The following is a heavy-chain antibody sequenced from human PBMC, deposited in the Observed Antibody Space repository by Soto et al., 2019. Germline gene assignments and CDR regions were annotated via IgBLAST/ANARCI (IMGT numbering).Heavy chain of an antibody. J-gene: IGHJ4*02. CDR1: GESISRSSYY. Sequence: SETRSLTCIVSGESISRSSYYWVWIRQPPGKGLEWIGSIYYSGRTYYNPSFKSRVTISIDTSKNQFSLKLSSVTATDTAVYYCARQRTTVVTQAYFDHWGQGALVTVSS. V-gene: IGHV4-39*01. CDR3: ARQRTTVVTQAYFDH. D-gene: IGHD2-21*02. CDR2: IYYSGRT.